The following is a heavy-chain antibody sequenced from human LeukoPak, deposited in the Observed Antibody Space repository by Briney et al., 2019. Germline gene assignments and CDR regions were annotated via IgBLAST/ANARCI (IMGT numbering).Heavy chain of an antibody. D-gene: IGHD3-10*01. CDR1: GFIFDNYA. J-gene: IGHJ5*02. Sequence: GGSLRLSCAAPGFIFDNYAIHWVRHAPGKGLEWVSLISGDGGSTFYADSVKGRFTISRDNSKNTPYLQMNSLRAEDTAVYYCARAFYGSGHNWFDPWGQGTLVTVSS. V-gene: IGHV3-43*02. CDR2: ISGDGGST. CDR3: ARAFYGSGHNWFDP.